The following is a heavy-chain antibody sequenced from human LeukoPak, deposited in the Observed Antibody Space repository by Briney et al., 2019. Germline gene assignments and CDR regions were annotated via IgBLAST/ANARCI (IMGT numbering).Heavy chain of an antibody. V-gene: IGHV3-11*05. Sequence: GGSLRLSCAASGFTFSDYYMSWIRQAPGKGLEWVSYISTSGRHTNYADSVKGRFTISRDNAKKSLSLQMNSLRAEDTAVYYCARDVGGGPFFDYWGQGTLVTVSS. J-gene: IGHJ4*02. CDR3: ARDVGGGPFFDY. CDR1: GFTFSDYY. CDR2: ISTSGRHT. D-gene: IGHD2-15*01.